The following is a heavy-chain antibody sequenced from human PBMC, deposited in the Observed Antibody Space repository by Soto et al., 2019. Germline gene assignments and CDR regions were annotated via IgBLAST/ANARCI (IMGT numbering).Heavy chain of an antibody. CDR1: GFTFSSYG. V-gene: IGHV3-33*01. CDR3: ARSGITGTGYYFYGMDV. CDR2: IWHDGSNQ. Sequence: QVQLVESGGGVVQPGRSLSLSCAASGFTFSSYGMQWVRQAPGKGLEWVAVIWHDGSNQYYGDSVKGRFTISRDNSKNTLNLLMNYLRAEDSAVYYCARSGITGTGYYFYGMDVWGQGTTVTVSS. J-gene: IGHJ6*02. D-gene: IGHD1-7*01.